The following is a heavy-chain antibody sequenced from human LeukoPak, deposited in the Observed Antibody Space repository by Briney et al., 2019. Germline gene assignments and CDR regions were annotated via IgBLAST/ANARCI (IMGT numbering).Heavy chain of an antibody. CDR2: INHNIVDT. Sequence: GASVTVSHKASVYTFTDYFMHWVRQAPGKGLAGVGWINHNIVDTNYPHIFQRRVTMTSYTSIITAYLELSSLISDDTAVYYCAILTAVPVTSYYGMDVWGQGTTVTVSS. D-gene: IGHD6-19*01. CDR3: AILTAVPVTSYYGMDV. J-gene: IGHJ6*02. V-gene: IGHV1-2*07. CDR1: VYTFTDYF.